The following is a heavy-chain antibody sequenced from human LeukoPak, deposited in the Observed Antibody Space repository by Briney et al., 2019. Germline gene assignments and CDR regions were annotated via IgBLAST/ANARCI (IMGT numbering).Heavy chain of an antibody. Sequence: SETLSLTCTVWVGSISSYYGSWIRQPPGKGLEGSGDIYYSGSTNYNPSHKSRVTISVDTSKNQFSLILNSVTAADTAVYYCARVDYYDSSVFDYWGQGTLVTVSS. J-gene: IGHJ4*02. CDR1: VGSISSYY. CDR2: IYYSGST. D-gene: IGHD3-22*01. V-gene: IGHV4-59*01. CDR3: ARVDYYDSSVFDY.